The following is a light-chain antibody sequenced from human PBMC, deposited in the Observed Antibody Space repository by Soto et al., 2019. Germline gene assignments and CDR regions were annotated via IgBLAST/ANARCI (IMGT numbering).Light chain of an antibody. CDR3: NSYAGDIIRFV. Sequence: QSALTQPASVSGSPGQSVTISCTGTSSDVGAYKYVSWYQQHPGKAPKLMIYEVSNRPSGVSNRFSGSKSGNTASLTISGIQAQEEADYSCNSYAGDIIRFVFGTGTKVTV. J-gene: IGLJ1*01. CDR1: SSDVGAYKY. V-gene: IGLV2-14*01. CDR2: EVS.